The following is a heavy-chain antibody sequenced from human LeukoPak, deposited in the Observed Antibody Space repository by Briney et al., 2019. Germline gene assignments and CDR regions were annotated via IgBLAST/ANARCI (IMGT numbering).Heavy chain of an antibody. D-gene: IGHD3-9*01. CDR3: ARLDILTGYYTH. CDR1: GGSISSSSYN. CDR2: IYYSGNT. V-gene: IGHV4-39*01. Sequence: SETLSLTCTVSGGSISSSSYNWGWIHKPPGKRLEWIGSIYYSGNTYYNPSLKSRVTISVDTSKNQFSLKLSSVTAADTAVYYCARLDILTGYYTHWGQGTLVTVSS. J-gene: IGHJ4*02.